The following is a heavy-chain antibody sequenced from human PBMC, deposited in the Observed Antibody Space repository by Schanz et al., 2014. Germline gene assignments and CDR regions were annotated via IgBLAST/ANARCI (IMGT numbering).Heavy chain of an antibody. D-gene: IGHD6-13*01. CDR1: GFTFSSYS. Sequence: ESGGGLVKPGGSLRLSCAASGFTFSSYSMNWVRQAQGKGLEGVSSISSSSSYIYYADSVKGRFTISRDNAKNSLYLQMNSLRAEDTAVYYCAREEGWGIAAAGPKHYYYGMDVWGQGTTVTVSS. V-gene: IGHV3-21*01. CDR2: ISSSSSYI. CDR3: AREEGWGIAAAGPKHYYYGMDV. J-gene: IGHJ6*02.